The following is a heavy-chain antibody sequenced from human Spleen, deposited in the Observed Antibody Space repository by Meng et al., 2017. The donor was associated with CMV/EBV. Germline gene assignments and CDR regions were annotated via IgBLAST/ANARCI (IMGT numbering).Heavy chain of an antibody. D-gene: IGHD3-10*01. CDR2: IYYSGST. CDR3: AKDGLWFGEPLDC. Sequence: SETLSLTCTVSGGSISSSSYYWGWIRQPPGKGLEWIGSIYYSGSTYYNPSLKSRVTISVDTSKNQFSLKLSSVTAADTAVYYCAKDGLWFGEPLDCWGQGTLVTVSS. V-gene: IGHV4-39*02. J-gene: IGHJ4*02. CDR1: GGSISSSSYY.